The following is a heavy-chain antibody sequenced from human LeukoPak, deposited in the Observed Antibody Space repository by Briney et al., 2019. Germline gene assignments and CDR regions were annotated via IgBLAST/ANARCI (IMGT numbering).Heavy chain of an antibody. Sequence: EASVKVSCKASGYTFTSYAMNWVRQAPGQGLEWMGIINPSGGSTSYAQKFQGRVTMTRDMSTSTVYMELSSLRSEDTAVYYCASRDADYEYYFDYWGQGAVVTVSS. V-gene: IGHV1-46*01. D-gene: IGHD4-17*01. CDR2: INPSGGST. CDR1: GYTFTSYA. CDR3: ASRDADYEYYFDY. J-gene: IGHJ4*02.